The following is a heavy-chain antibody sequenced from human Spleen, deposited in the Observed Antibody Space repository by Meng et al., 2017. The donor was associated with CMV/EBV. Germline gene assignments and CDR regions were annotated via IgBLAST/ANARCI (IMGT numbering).Heavy chain of an antibody. J-gene: IGHJ4*02. V-gene: IGHV1-2*02. CDR1: RGTCNSYA. D-gene: IGHD7-27*01. Sequence: SCQPSRGTCNSYAVGWVRQAPGQGLEWMGWIKPNSGDTNYAQNFQGRVTMTSDSSFNTAYMELSRLTSDDTAVYYCARDHAWGADYWGQGTLVTVSS. CDR3: ARDHAWGADY. CDR2: IKPNSGDT.